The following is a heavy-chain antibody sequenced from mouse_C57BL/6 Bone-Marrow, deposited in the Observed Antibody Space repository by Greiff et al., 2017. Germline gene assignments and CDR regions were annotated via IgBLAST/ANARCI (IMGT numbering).Heavy chain of an antibody. V-gene: IGHV1-82*01. CDR3: ARSAYGDYPMDY. D-gene: IGHD2-13*01. CDR2: IYPGDGDT. Sequence: VQLQQPGPELVKPGASVKISCKASGYAFSSSWMNWVKQRPGKGLEWIGRIYPGDGDTNYNGKFKGKATLTADKSSSTAYMQLSSLTSEDSAVYFCARSAYGDYPMDYWGQGTSVTVSS. J-gene: IGHJ4*01. CDR1: GYAFSSSW.